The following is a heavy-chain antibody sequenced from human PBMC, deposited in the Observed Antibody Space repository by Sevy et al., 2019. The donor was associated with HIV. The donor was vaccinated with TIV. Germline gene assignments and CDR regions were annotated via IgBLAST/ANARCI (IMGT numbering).Heavy chain of an antibody. CDR1: GGSINSDQ. J-gene: IGHJ3*02. Sequence: PSETVSLTCTVSGGSINSDQWNWIRQPPGKGLEWIGYVYYTGGTNYNPSLKNRVTISVDRTKNQFSLRLTSVTAADTAVYYCAGRNDFDIWGQGTMVTVSS. CDR3: AGRNDFDI. CDR2: VYYTGGT. V-gene: IGHV4-59*08.